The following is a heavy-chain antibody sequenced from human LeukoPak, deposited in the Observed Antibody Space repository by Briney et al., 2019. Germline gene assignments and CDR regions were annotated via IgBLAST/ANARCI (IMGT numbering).Heavy chain of an antibody. CDR3: ARETDKSNGRGGVGFDS. Sequence: GASVKVSCKASGYTFTGYYMHWVRQAPGQGLEWMGWINPNSGGTNYAQKFQGRVTMTRDTSISTAYMELSRLRSDDTAVYYCARETDKSNGRGGVGFDSWGKEPLVTVSS. J-gene: IGHJ4*02. CDR2: INPNSGGT. D-gene: IGHD5-18*01. CDR1: GYTFTGYY. V-gene: IGHV1-2*02.